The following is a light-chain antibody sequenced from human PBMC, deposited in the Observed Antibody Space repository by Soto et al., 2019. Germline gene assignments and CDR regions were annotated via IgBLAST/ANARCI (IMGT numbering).Light chain of an antibody. Sequence: DTVLTQSPGTLSLTSGERATLSFSASQSISGTYVAWYQQKPGQAPRLLIYSASTRATGIPDRFSGSGSGTDFTLTISRLEPEDFAVYYCQHYGTSPSTFGRGTKVDIK. CDR2: SAS. CDR3: QHYGTSPST. J-gene: IGKJ1*01. V-gene: IGKV3-20*01. CDR1: QSISGTY.